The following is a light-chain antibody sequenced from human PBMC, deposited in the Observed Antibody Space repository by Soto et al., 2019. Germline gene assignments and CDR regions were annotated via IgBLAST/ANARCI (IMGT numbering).Light chain of an antibody. V-gene: IGKV1-13*02. CDR3: QQVNSYPLT. Sequence: AIPLTQSPFSLSASLGDTFTITCLASPGISRSLDWYQQNTGRAPKLLIYAASTLYTGVPSRFSGSGYGTEFTLTISSLQPEDFATYYCQQVNSYPLTFGGGTKVDIK. CDR1: PGISRS. CDR2: AAS. J-gene: IGKJ4*01.